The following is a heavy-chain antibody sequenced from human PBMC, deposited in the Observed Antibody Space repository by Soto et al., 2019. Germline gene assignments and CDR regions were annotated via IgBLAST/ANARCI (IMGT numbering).Heavy chain of an antibody. J-gene: IGHJ4*02. CDR3: ARHSRGFYRNPLDS. CDR1: GASISNSRYY. D-gene: IGHD1-26*01. V-gene: IGHV4-39*01. Sequence: SETLSLTCTVSGASISNSRYYWAWVRQFPGKGLEWLGTIYYSGSTYNNPSLESRVSISVDTSMNLFSLTLSSVTAADTAIYYCARHSRGFYRNPLDSLGQGSLVTVSS. CDR2: IYYSGST.